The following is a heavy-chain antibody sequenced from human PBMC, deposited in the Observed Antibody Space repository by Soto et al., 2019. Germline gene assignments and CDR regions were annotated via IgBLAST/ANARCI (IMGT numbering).Heavy chain of an antibody. CDR2: IYYSWST. J-gene: IGHJ4*02. V-gene: IGHV4-30-4*01. Sequence: QVQLQESGPGLVKPSQTLSLTCTVSVGSISSGDYYWRWFRQPPGKGLEWIGYIYYSWSTYYNPSRKSRVTISVDTSNNQFSLKLNAVTAADTAVYDCAREGRVSAAAGNYFDDWGQGTLVTVSS. CDR1: VGSISSGDYY. D-gene: IGHD6-13*01. CDR3: AREGRVSAAAGNYFDD.